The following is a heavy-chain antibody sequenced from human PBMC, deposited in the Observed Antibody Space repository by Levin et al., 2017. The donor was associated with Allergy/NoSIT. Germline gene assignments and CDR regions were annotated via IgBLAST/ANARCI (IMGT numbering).Heavy chain of an antibody. CDR2: INYDGSTT. V-gene: IGHV3-74*03. D-gene: IGHD6-13*01. Sequence: GGSLRLSCAASGFTINNYWMHWVRQVPGKGLVWVSRINYDGSTTTYADSVKGRFIISRDDAKNTLYLQMNRLRPEDTAVYYCTRGSSWALDSWGQGTLDTVSS. CDR3: TRGSSWALDS. J-gene: IGHJ4*02. CDR1: GFTINNYW.